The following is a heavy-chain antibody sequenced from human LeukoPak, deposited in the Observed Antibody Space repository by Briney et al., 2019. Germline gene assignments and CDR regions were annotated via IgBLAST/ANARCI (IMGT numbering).Heavy chain of an antibody. V-gene: IGHV1-69*04. CDR1: GGTFTSYA. CDR2: IIPILGIA. CDR3: AREAESSSWYFDY. D-gene: IGHD6-13*01. Sequence: SVKVSCKASGGTFTSYAISWVRQAPGQGLEWMGRIIPILGIANYAQKFQGRVTITADKSTSTAYMELSSLRSEDTAVYYCAREAESSSWYFDYWGQGTLVTVSS. J-gene: IGHJ4*02.